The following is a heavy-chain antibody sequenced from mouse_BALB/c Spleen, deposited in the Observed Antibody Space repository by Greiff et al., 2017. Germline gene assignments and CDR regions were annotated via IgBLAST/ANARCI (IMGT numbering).Heavy chain of an antibody. J-gene: IGHJ2*01. CDR2: IYPGDGDT. CDR3: ARARYYYGSLFDY. V-gene: IGHV1-80*01. D-gene: IGHD1-1*01. CDR1: GYAFSSYW. Sequence: QVQLQQSGAELVRPGSSVKISCKASGYAFSSYWMNWVKQRPGQGLEWIGQIYPGDGDTNYNGKFKGKATLTADKSSSTAYMQLSSLTSEDSAVCFSARARYYYGSLFDYWGRGTTLTVSS.